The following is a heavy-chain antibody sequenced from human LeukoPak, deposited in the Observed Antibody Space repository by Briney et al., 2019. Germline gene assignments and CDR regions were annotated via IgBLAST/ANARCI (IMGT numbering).Heavy chain of an antibody. CDR1: GFTYSNYA. CDR2: ISGSGGTT. V-gene: IGHV3-23*01. Sequence: GGSLRLSCAASGFTYSNYAMSWVRQAPGKGREWVSTISGSGGTTYYADSVKGRFTISRDNSKNTLFLQMNSLRAEDTAVYYCAKIYSRYFDYWGQGTLVTVSS. D-gene: IGHD5-18*01. J-gene: IGHJ4*02. CDR3: AKIYSRYFDY.